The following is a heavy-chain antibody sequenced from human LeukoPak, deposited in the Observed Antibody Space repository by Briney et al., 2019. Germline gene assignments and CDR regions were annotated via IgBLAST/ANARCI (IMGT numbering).Heavy chain of an antibody. J-gene: IGHJ5*02. Sequence: QPGRSLRLSCAASGFTFSSYGMHWVRQAPGKGLEWVAVISYDGSNKYYADSVKGRFTISRDNSKNTLYLQMNSLRAEDTAVYYCALHRVGALPHPGHWFDPWGQGTLVTVSS. CDR1: GFTFSSYG. CDR2: ISYDGSNK. V-gene: IGHV3-30*03. CDR3: ALHRVGALPHPGHWFDP. D-gene: IGHD1-26*01.